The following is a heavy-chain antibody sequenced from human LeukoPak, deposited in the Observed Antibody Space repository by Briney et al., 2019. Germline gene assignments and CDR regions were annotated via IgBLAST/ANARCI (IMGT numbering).Heavy chain of an antibody. CDR2: INPNSGGT. J-gene: IGHJ3*02. D-gene: IGHD3-10*01. V-gene: IGHV1-2*02. CDR3: AVVRGVRAFDM. Sequence: ASVTHSSKASGYTFTGYYMHRVRQAPGQGLEWMGWINPNSGGTNYAQRFQGRVTMTRDTSISTAYMELSRLRSDDTAVYYCAVVRGVRAFDMWAQRTMVSVSS. CDR1: GYTFTGYY.